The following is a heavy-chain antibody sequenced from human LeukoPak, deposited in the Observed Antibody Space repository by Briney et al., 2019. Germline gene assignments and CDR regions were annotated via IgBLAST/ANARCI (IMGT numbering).Heavy chain of an antibody. CDR3: AREMEQWLVQGEFDY. V-gene: IGHV1-69*05. Sequence: ASVKVSCKASGGTFSSYAISWVRQAPGQGLEWMGGIIPIFGTANYAQKFQGRVTITTDESTSTAHMELSSLRSEDTAVYYCAREMEQWLVQGEFDYWGQGTLVTVSS. CDR2: IIPIFGTA. CDR1: GGTFSSYA. J-gene: IGHJ4*02. D-gene: IGHD6-19*01.